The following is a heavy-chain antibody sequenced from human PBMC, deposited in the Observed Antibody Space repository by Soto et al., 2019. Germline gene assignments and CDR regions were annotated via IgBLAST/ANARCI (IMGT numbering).Heavy chain of an antibody. V-gene: IGHV3-23*01. CDR1: GFTFTSYA. Sequence: EVQLLESGGGLVQPGGSLRLSCAASGFTFTSYALHWVRQAPGKGLEWVSGISGSGAMTHYADSVKGRFTVSRDNSKHTLYMQMNSLRAGDTAVYYCAKPGVAVAGTDYWGQGTLVTVSS. CDR3: AKPGVAVAGTDY. J-gene: IGHJ1*01. CDR2: ISGSGAMT. D-gene: IGHD6-19*01.